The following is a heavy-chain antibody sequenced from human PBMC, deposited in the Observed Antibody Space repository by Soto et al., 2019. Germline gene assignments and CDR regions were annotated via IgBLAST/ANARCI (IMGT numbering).Heavy chain of an antibody. J-gene: IGHJ3*02. Sequence: PGESLKISCKGSGYSFTSYWIGWVLQMPWKGLEWMGIIYPGDSDTRYSPSFQGQVTISADKSISTAYLQWSSLKASDTAMYYCARPISDILTGYYAFDIWGQGTMVTVSS. CDR3: ARPISDILTGYYAFDI. CDR2: IYPGDSDT. CDR1: GYSFTSYW. V-gene: IGHV5-51*01. D-gene: IGHD3-9*01.